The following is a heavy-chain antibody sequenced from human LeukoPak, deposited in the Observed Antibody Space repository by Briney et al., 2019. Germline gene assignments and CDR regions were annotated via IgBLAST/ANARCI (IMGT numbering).Heavy chain of an antibody. CDR3: ARGVEMATTYFDY. Sequence: GGSLRLSCAASEFTFSSYNMNWVRQAPGKGLEWVSSISSFSSYIYYADSVKGRFTISRDNAKNSLYLQMSSLRAEDTAVYYCARGVEMATTYFDYWGQGTLVTVSS. J-gene: IGHJ4*02. CDR2: ISSFSSYI. CDR1: EFTFSSYN. D-gene: IGHD5-24*01. V-gene: IGHV3-21*04.